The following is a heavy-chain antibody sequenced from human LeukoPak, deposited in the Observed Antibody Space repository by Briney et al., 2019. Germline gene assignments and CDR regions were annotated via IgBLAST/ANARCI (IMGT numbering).Heavy chain of an antibody. V-gene: IGHV4-61*08. Sequence: SETLSLTCTVSGGSISSGGYYWSWIRQHPGKGLEWIGYIYYSGSTYYNPSLKSRVTISLDTSKNQFSLKLSSVTAADTAVYYCARDYGGNSAGFDPWGQGTLVTVSS. J-gene: IGHJ5*02. D-gene: IGHD4-23*01. CDR1: GGSISSGGYY. CDR3: ARDYGGNSAGFDP. CDR2: IYYSGST.